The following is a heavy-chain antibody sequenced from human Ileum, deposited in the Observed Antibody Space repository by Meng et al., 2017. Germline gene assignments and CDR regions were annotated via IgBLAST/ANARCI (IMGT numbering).Heavy chain of an antibody. CDR3: ARGFPEWLPSSYYYYGMDV. Sequence: GGSLRLSCAASGFTFSSYWMHWVRQAPGKGLVWVSRINSDGSSTSYADSVKGRFTISRDNAKNTLYLQMNSLRAEDTAVYYCARGFPEWLPSSYYYYGMDVWGQGTTVTVSS. CDR1: GFTFSSYW. J-gene: IGHJ6*02. V-gene: IGHV3-74*01. CDR2: INSDGSST. D-gene: IGHD3-3*01.